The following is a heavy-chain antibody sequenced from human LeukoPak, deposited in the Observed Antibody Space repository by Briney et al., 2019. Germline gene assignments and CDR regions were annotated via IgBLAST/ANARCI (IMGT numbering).Heavy chain of an antibody. D-gene: IGHD4-17*01. Sequence: SETLSLTCTVSGGSISSGDYYWSWIRQPPGKGLEWIGYSYYSGSTYYNPSLKSRVTISVDTSKNQFSLNLSSVTAADTAVYYCARGMTTGPDPWGQGTLVTVSS. CDR1: GGSISSGDYY. J-gene: IGHJ5*02. CDR3: ARGMTTGPDP. V-gene: IGHV4-30-4*01. CDR2: SYYSGST.